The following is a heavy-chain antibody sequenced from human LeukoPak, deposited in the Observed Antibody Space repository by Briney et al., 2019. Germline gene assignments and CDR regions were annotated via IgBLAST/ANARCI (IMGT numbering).Heavy chain of an antibody. V-gene: IGHV4-59*01. CDR2: IYYSGST. CDR3: TKGTVANIFDY. CDR1: GGSISSYY. Sequence: SETLSLTCTVSGGSISSYYWSWIRQPPGKGLEWIGYIYYSGSTNYNPSLKSRVTISVDTSQNQFSLNLSSATAADTAVYYCTKGTVANIFDYWGQGTLVTVSS. J-gene: IGHJ4*02. D-gene: IGHD4-11*01.